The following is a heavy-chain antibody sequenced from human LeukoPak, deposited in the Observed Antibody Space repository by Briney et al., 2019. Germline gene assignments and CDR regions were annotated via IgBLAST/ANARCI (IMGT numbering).Heavy chain of an antibody. CDR3: ARLGLTFMSPEYFQH. CDR1: GGSISSYY. D-gene: IGHD3-10*02. CDR2: IYYSGSI. J-gene: IGHJ1*01. Sequence: SETLSLTCTVSGGSISSYYWSWIRQPPGKGLEWIGYIYYSGSINYNPSLKSRVTISVDTSKNQFSLKLSSVTAADTAVYYCARLGLTFMSPEYFQHWGQGTLVTVSS. V-gene: IGHV4-59*08.